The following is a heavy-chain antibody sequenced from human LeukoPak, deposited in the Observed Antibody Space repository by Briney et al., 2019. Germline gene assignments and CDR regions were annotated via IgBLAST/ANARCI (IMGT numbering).Heavy chain of an antibody. Sequence: GGSLRLSCAASGFTFSSYGMHWVRQAPGKGLEWVAFIRYDGSNKYYADSVKGRFTISRDNSKNTLYLQMNSLRAEDTAVYYCAKDICGHSGSFPCGYMDVWGKGTTVTISS. D-gene: IGHD3-22*01. V-gene: IGHV3-30*02. CDR3: AKDICGHSGSFPCGYMDV. J-gene: IGHJ6*03. CDR1: GFTFSSYG. CDR2: IRYDGSNK.